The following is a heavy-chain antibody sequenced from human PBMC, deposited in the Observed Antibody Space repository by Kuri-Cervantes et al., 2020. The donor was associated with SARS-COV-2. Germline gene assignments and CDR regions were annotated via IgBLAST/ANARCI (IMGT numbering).Heavy chain of an antibody. V-gene: IGHV3-33*08. D-gene: IGHD2-8*01. Sequence: GGSLRLSCAASGFTSSNYGVHWVRQAPGKGLEWVAVIWYDGSNKYYADSVKGRFTISRDTSKNTVHLQMNSLRVEDTAVYYCARDVGYCTNDACQSRDFDYWGQGTLVTVSS. CDR1: GFTSSNYG. CDR2: IWYDGSNK. CDR3: ARDVGYCTNDACQSRDFDY. J-gene: IGHJ4*02.